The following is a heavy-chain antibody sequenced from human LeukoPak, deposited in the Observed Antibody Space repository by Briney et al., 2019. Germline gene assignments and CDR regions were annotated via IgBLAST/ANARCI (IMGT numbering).Heavy chain of an antibody. CDR3: ARELVVGSAEYFQH. D-gene: IGHD2-8*02. J-gene: IGHJ1*01. Sequence: GGSLRLSCAGSGFTFSDSWMAWVRQVPGKGLEWVANINKRGSETYYVDSVRGRFTISRDNDKNSLFLQMNSLRVDDTALYYCARELVVGSAEYFQHWGHGTLVTVSS. V-gene: IGHV3-7*01. CDR2: INKRGSET. CDR1: GFTFSDSW.